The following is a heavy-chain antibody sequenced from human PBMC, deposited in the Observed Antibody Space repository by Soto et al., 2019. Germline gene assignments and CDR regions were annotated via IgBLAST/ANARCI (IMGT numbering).Heavy chain of an antibody. CDR1: GGSFISYS. CDR2: IIPIQGKA. J-gene: IGHJ6*03. CDR3: AKSLLFVDHAYMDV. Sequence: QVQLVQSGAELKKPGSSVKVSCEASGGSFISYSFTWVRKAPGQGLEWMGRIIPIQGKANYALKFQDRVTITADRSTRTAYMGRRRLRPEDTAVHYWAKSLLFVDHAYMDVWAKGTTVTVSS. D-gene: IGHD2-21*01. V-gene: IGHV1-69*02.